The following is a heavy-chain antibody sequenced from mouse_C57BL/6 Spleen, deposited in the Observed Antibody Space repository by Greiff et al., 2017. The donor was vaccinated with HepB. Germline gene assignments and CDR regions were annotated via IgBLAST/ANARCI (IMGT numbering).Heavy chain of an antibody. V-gene: IGHV5-4*01. J-gene: IGHJ1*03. Sequence: DVKLVESGGGLVKPGGSLKLSCAASGFTFSSYAMSWVRQTPEKRLEWVATISDGGSYTYYPDNVKGRFTISRDNAKKNLYLQMSNLKSEDTAMYDCARDRRGGSDWYFGGWGTVTTVTVSS. CDR3: ARDRRGGSDWYFGG. CDR2: ISDGGSYT. CDR1: GFTFSSYA.